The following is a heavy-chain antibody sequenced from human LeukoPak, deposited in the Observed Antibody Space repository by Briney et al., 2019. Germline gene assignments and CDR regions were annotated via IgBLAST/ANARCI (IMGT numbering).Heavy chain of an antibody. CDR1: GFSFDEYA. CDR2: ISGSGGST. CDR3: ATRLLVRAMAFDI. J-gene: IGHJ3*02. V-gene: IGHV3-23*01. D-gene: IGHD2-15*01. Sequence: PGGSLRLSCAASGFSFDEYAMNWVRQAPGKGLEWVSAISGSGGSTYYADSVKGRFTISRDNSKNTLYLQMSSLRAEDTAVYYCATRLLVRAMAFDIWGQGTMVTVSS.